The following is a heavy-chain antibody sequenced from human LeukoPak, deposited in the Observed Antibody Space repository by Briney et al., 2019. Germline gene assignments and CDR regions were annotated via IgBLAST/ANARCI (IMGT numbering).Heavy chain of an antibody. D-gene: IGHD3-10*01. CDR3: VRYYGSGRDAGY. Sequence: SETLSLTCTVSGYSISSGYYWGWIRQPPGKGLEWIGIIYHSGRTDYNPSLKSRVTISEDTSKNKFSLKIKSVTAADTAVYFCVRYYGSGRDAGYWGQGTLVTVSS. CDR1: GYSISSGYY. J-gene: IGHJ4*02. V-gene: IGHV4-38-2*02. CDR2: IYHSGRT.